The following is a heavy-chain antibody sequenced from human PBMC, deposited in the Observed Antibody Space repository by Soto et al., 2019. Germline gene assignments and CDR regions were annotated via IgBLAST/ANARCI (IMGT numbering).Heavy chain of an antibody. CDR3: AHRRDSRGYYYAGYFDY. D-gene: IGHD3-22*01. CDR2: IYWDDDK. CDR1: GFSLSTSGVG. J-gene: IGHJ4*02. V-gene: IGHV2-5*02. Sequence: QITLKESGPTLVRPTQTLTLTCTFSGFSLSTSGVGVGWIRQPPGKALEWLALIYWDDDKRSSPSLNSRLPITKDTSKNQVVLTMTNMDPVDTATYYRAHRRDSRGYYYAGYFDYWGPRTLVTFSS.